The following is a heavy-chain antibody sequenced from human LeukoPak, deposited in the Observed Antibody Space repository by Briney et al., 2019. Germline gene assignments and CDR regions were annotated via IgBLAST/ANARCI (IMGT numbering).Heavy chain of an antibody. CDR1: GFTFSSYE. V-gene: IGHV3-48*03. CDR3: ARDASFGGRGNDY. Sequence: GGSLRPPCAASGFTFSSYEMNWVRQAPGKGLEWVSYISSSGSTIYYADSVKGRFTISRDNAKNSLYLQMNSLRAEDTAVYYCARDASFGGRGNDYWGQGTLVTVSS. CDR2: ISSSGSTI. J-gene: IGHJ4*02. D-gene: IGHD3-16*01.